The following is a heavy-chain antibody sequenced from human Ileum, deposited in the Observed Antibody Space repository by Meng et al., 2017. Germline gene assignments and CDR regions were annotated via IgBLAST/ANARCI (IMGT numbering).Heavy chain of an antibody. CDR2: INTNRGGT. CDR3: ARTNYTD. D-gene: IGHD5-24*01. J-gene: IGHJ4*02. V-gene: IGHV1-2*06. Sequence: QVPLGQSGAGVKKPGTSVKVSSNALGYALTGYFMYWVGHAPGHGLEWMGRINTNRGGTNSAQKFKGRDTITRDTSISTASVELSRVRSDDTAVYYCARTNYTDWGQGTLVTVSS. CDR1: GYALTGYF.